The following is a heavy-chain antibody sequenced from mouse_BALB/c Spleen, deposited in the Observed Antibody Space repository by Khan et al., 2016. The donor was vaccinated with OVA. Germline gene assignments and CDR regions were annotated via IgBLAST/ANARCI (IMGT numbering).Heavy chain of an antibody. CDR3: VRSYGAFDY. CDR1: GFTFNTYA. V-gene: IGHV10-1*02. CDR2: IRSKSNNYAT. D-gene: IGHD1-1*01. Sequence: EVQLVESGGGLVQPKGSLKLSCAATGFTFNTYAMNWVRQAPGKGLEWVARIRSKSNNYATYYADSVKDRFTISRDDSQSMLYLQMNNLKTEDTAMYYCVRSYGAFDYWGQGTTLTVSS. J-gene: IGHJ2*01.